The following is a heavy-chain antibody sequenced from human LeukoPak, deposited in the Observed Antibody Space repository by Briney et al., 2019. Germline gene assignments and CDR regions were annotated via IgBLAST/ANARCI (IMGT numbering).Heavy chain of an antibody. J-gene: IGHJ4*02. D-gene: IGHD5-12*01. CDR3: ARVPWQYYFDY. Sequence: SETLCLTCTVSVGFISSYYWSWIRQPPWKGLEWIGYIYYSGSTNYNPSLKSRVTISVDTSKNQFSLKLSSVTAADTAVYYCARVPWQYYFDYWGQGTLVTVSS. CDR2: IYYSGST. V-gene: IGHV4-59*01. CDR1: VGFISSYY.